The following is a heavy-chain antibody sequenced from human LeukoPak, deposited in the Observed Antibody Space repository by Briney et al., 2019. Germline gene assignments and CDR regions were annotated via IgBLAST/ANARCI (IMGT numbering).Heavy chain of an antibody. CDR3: AMASAGTGY. CDR2: INHSGST. J-gene: IGHJ4*02. D-gene: IGHD6-13*01. Sequence: SETLSLTCSVYGGSLSGYYWSWTRQPPGKGLEWIGEINHSGSTNYNPSLKSRVTISVDTSKNQFSLKLSSVTAADTAVYYCAMASAGTGYWGQGTLVTVSS. CDR1: GGSLSGYY. V-gene: IGHV4-34*01.